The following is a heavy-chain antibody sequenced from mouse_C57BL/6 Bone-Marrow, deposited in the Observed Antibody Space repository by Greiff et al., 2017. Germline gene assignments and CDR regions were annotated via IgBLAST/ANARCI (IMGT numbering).Heavy chain of an antibody. V-gene: IGHV1-81*01. CDR2: IYPRSGNT. J-gene: IGHJ3*01. CDR3: ARAYSFAY. Sequence: QVQLQQSGAELARPGASVKLSCKASGYTFTSYGISWVKQRTGQGLEWIGEIYPRSGNTYYNEKFKGKATLTADKSSSTAYMELRSLTSDDSAVYSCARAYSFAYWGQGTLVTVSA. D-gene: IGHD2-10*01. CDR1: GYTFTSYG.